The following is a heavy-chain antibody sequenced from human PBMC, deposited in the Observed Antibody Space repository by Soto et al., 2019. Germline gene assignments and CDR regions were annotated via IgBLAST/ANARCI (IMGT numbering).Heavy chain of an antibody. D-gene: IGHD4-4*01. J-gene: IGHJ6*02. CDR3: ARNEQFYYYYYGMDV. CDR2: INPGDSDI. Sequence: LGESLKISCKASGYSFTTYWIAWVRQMPGKGLEWMGIINPGDSDIRYSPSFQGQVTISADNSISTAYLQWSSLKASDTAMYYCARNEQFYYYYYGMDVWGPGTAVTVSS. CDR1: GYSFTTYW. V-gene: IGHV5-51*01.